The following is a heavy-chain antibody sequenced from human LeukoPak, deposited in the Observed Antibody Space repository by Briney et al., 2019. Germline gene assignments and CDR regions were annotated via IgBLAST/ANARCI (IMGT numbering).Heavy chain of an antibody. CDR2: IKQDGSEK. CDR3: ARRYFDY. CDR1: GFTFGSYW. J-gene: IGHJ4*02. Sequence: SGGSLRLSCAASGFTFGSYWMSWVRQAPGKGLEWVANIKQDGSEKYYVDSVKGQFTISRDNTKNSLYLQMNSLRAEGTAVYYCARRYFDYWGQGTLVTVSS. V-gene: IGHV3-7*01.